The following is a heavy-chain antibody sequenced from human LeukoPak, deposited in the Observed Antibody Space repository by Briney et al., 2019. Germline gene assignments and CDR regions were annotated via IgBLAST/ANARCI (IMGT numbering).Heavy chain of an antibody. V-gene: IGHV1-24*01. CDR3: ATGGHWDLLRC. Sequence: GASVMVSCKVSGDTLTELSTHWVRQAPGKGLEWMGGLDPADGKIIYAQKFQDRVTMTEDTSTDTAYMEMSGLRSEDTAVYYCATGGHWDLLRCWGQGTLVTVSS. CDR2: LDPADGKI. D-gene: IGHD3-9*01. CDR1: GDTLTELS. J-gene: IGHJ4*02.